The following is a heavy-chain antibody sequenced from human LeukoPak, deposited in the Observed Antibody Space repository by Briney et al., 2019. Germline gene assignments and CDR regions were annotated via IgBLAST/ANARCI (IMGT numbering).Heavy chain of an antibody. CDR1: GGSINGYS. D-gene: IGHD4-17*01. CDR3: TRQSGTVTPIGY. J-gene: IGHJ4*02. V-gene: IGHV4-34*01. Sequence: PSETLSLTCTIRGGSINGYSWSWIRQTPGKGLEWIGEIHHSGTTNYRPSLKSRVTISFDKSKNQFSLTLTSVTAADTAVYYCTRQSGTVTPIGYWGQGTLVTVSS. CDR2: IHHSGTT.